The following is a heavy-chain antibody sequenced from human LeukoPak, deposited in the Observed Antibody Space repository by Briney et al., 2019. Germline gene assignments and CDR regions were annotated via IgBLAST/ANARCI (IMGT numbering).Heavy chain of an antibody. CDR1: GFTVSSNY. D-gene: IGHD3-10*01. V-gene: IGHV3-53*01. J-gene: IGHJ6*02. Sequence: GGSLRLSCAASGFTVSSNYINWVRQAPGKGLEWVSIIYSDGSTYYADSVKGRFTVSRDNYKNTVHLQMNSLRAEDTAVYYCARGRGGDYYGSGSSVDVWGQGTTVTVSS. CDR3: ARGRGGDYYGSGSSVDV. CDR2: IYSDGST.